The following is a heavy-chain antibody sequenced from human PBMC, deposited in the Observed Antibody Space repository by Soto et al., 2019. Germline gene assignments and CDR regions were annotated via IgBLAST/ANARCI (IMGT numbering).Heavy chain of an antibody. V-gene: IGHV3-48*03. CDR2: ISSSGSTI. Sequence: GGSLRLSCAASGFTFSSYEMNWVRQAPGKGLEWVSYISSSGSTIYYADSVEGRFTISRDNAKNSLYLQMNSLRAEDTAVYYCAREAMIVAFDYWGQGTLVTVSS. CDR3: AREAMIVAFDY. J-gene: IGHJ4*02. D-gene: IGHD3-22*01. CDR1: GFTFSSYE.